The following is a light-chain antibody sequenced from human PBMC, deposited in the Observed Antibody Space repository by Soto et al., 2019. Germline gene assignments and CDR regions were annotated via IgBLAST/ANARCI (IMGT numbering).Light chain of an antibody. CDR1: NIGSKR. Sequence: SYELTQPPSVSVAPEKTARLTCGGDNIGSKRVHWYRQKPGQAPVLVIYYDSDRPSGIPERFSGSNSENTATLTINRVEAGDEADYYCQVWDITTDHYVFGTGTKLTFL. CDR2: YDS. CDR3: QVWDITTDHYV. V-gene: IGLV3-21*04. J-gene: IGLJ1*01.